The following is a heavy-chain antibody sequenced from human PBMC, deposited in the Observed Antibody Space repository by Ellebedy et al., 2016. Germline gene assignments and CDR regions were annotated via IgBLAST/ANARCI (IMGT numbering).Heavy chain of an antibody. D-gene: IGHD5-18*01. CDR1: GFTFSSYA. V-gene: IGHV3-30-3*02. J-gene: IGHJ4*02. CDR2: ISYDGSNK. Sequence: GESLKISXAASGFTFSSYAMHWVRQAPGKGLEWVAVISYDGSNKYYADSVKGRFTISRDNSKNSLYLQMNSLRAEDTALYYCAKLAMASDVDYWGQGTLVTVSS. CDR3: AKLAMASDVDY.